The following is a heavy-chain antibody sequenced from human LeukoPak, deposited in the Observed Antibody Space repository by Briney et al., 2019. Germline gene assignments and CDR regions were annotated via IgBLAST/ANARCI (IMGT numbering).Heavy chain of an antibody. V-gene: IGHV4-34*01. J-gene: IGHJ4*02. Sequence: SETLSLTCAVYGGSFSGYYWSWIRQPPGKGPEWIGEINHSGSTNYNPSLKSRVTISVDTSKNQFSLKLSSVTAADTAVYYCACYGSYYGFDYWGQGTLVTVSS. CDR2: INHSGST. D-gene: IGHD1-26*01. CDR3: ACYGSYYGFDY. CDR1: GGSFSGYY.